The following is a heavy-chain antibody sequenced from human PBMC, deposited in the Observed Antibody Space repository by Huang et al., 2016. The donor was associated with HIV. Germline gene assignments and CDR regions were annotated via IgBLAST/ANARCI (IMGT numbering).Heavy chain of an antibody. CDR1: GFSFPSYD. J-gene: IGHJ6*03. CDR3: LPAGHVSHYYYMDV. Sequence: QGQLVESGGGVVQPGRSLRLSCAASGFSFPSYDMQWVSKVPGKGLDWVSFVSNDGNEKYYADSVKGRFTISRDNFKNTLYLQMNSLRTGDTAVYFCLPAGHVSHYYYMDVWGKGTTVIVSS. V-gene: IGHV3-30*03. CDR2: VSNDGNEK.